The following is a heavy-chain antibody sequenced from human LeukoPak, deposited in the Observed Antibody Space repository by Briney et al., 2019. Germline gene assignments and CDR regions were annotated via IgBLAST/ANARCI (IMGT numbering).Heavy chain of an antibody. CDR3: ARSPGIFLWFSD. CDR2: INHGGLT. V-gene: IGHV4-34*01. CDR1: GDSFKNYY. Sequence: SETLSLTCAVYGDSFKNYYWTWIRQSPEKGLEWIGEINHGGLTSYNPSLESRLTLLVDTSKNQFSLKLTSVTAADTAVYYCARSPGIFLWFSDWGQGTLVTVSS. D-gene: IGHD3-10*01. J-gene: IGHJ4*02.